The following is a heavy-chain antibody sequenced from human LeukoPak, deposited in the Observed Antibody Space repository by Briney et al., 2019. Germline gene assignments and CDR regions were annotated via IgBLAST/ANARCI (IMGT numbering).Heavy chain of an antibody. CDR1: GGSISGYY. Sequence: KPSETLSLTCAVSGGSISGYYWSCIRQPPGKGLEWIGYIYSSGATLYSPSLRSRVIMSVDTSKNQFSLKLSSVTAADTAVYYCARHGPVPYYQRGMDGWGQGTAVTVSS. CDR3: ARHGPVPYYQRGMDG. D-gene: IGHD2-21*01. J-gene: IGHJ6*02. V-gene: IGHV4-59*08. CDR2: IYSSGAT.